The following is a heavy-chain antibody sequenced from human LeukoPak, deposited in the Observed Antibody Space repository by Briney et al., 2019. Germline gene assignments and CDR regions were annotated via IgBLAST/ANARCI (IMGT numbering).Heavy chain of an antibody. Sequence: PSETLSLTCTVSGGSISSGDYYWSWIRQPPGKGLEWIAYMYYSGGTYYNPSLKSRVNMSADTSKNQLSLKLSSVTAADTAVYYCARPYYYDSRIDPWGQGILVTVSS. V-gene: IGHV4-30-4*01. CDR3: ARPYYYDSRIDP. J-gene: IGHJ5*02. CDR2: MYYSGGT. D-gene: IGHD3-22*01. CDR1: GGSISSGDYY.